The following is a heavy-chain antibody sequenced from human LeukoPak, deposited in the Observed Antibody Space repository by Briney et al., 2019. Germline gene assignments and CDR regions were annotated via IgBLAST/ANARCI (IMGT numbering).Heavy chain of an antibody. CDR2: IRKDGTYK. V-gene: IGHV3-30*02. D-gene: IGHD2-15*01. Sequence: GGSLRLSCAASGFTFSSYGMHWVRRAPGKGLEWVALIRKDGTYKYYADCVKGRFTISRDNSKYTVHLQMNSLRVEDTALYYCAQDHCSRGTCYYYYYLDVWGKGTTVTVSS. CDR3: AQDHCSRGTCYYYYYLDV. J-gene: IGHJ6*03. CDR1: GFTFSSYG.